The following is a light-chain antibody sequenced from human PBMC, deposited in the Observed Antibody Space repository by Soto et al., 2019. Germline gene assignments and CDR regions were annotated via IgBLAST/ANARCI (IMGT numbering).Light chain of an antibody. V-gene: IGKV1-5*03. Sequence: DIQLTQSPSTLSASVGDRVTITCRASQSISSYLAWYQQKPGEAPKLLISWASSLESGVPSRFSGSGSGTEFTLTISGLQPDDFAPYYCQQYNNYSTFGQGTKLEIK. CDR3: QQYNNYST. CDR2: WAS. CDR1: QSISSY. J-gene: IGKJ2*01.